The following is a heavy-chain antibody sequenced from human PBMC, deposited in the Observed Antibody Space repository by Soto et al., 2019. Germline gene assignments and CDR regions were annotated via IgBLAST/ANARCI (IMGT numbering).Heavy chain of an antibody. CDR2: IKSKTDGGAT. CDR1: GFTFSNAW. Sequence: EVQLVESGGGLVKPGGSLRLSCAASGFTFSNAWMNWVRQAPGKGLEWVGRIKSKTDGGATDYAAPVKGRFTISRDDSKNTLYLQMNSLKTEDKAVYYCTTDNGSGSYYIVNYGMDVWGQGTSVTVSS. J-gene: IGHJ6*02. V-gene: IGHV3-15*07. D-gene: IGHD3-10*01. CDR3: TTDNGSGSYYIVNYGMDV.